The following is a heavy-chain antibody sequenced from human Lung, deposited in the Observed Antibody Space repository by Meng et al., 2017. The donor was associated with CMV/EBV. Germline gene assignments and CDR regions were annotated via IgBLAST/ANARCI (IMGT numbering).Heavy chain of an antibody. CDR3: ARIFPSDYYKYDMDV. CDR2: ISYGGST. V-gene: IGHV4-39*06. CDR1: GASISINTYF. J-gene: IGHJ6*02. D-gene: IGHD3-3*01. Sequence: GSLRLSCTVSGASISINTYFWDWIRQPPGKGLEWIGSISYGGSTYYNSSLKSRVSISLDTSKSQLTLKLSSVTAADTAVYYCARIFPSDYYKYDMDVWGQGTTVTVSS.